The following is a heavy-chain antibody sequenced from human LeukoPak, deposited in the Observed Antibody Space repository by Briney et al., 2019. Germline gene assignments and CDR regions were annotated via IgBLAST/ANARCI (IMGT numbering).Heavy chain of an antibody. Sequence: SQTLSLTCTVSGGSISSGGYYWSWIRQHPGKGLEWIGYIYYSGSTYYNPSLKSRVTISVGTSKNQFSLKLSSVTAADTAVYYCARRNYGSGSYYNVDWFDPWGQGTLVTVSS. D-gene: IGHD3-10*01. CDR3: ARRNYGSGSYYNVDWFDP. V-gene: IGHV4-31*03. CDR2: IYYSGST. CDR1: GGSISSGGYY. J-gene: IGHJ5*02.